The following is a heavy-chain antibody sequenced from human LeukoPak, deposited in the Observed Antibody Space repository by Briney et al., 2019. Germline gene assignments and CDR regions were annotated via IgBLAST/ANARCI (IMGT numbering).Heavy chain of an antibody. D-gene: IGHD6-13*01. CDR3: ARVEAGSDY. V-gene: IGHV3-23*01. J-gene: IGHJ4*02. Sequence: GGSLRLSCAASGFTFSSYAMSWVRQAPGKGLEWVSAISGSGGSTYYADSVKGRFTISRDNAKNSLYLQMNSLRAEDTAVYYCARVEAGSDYWGQGTLVTVSS. CDR1: GFTFSSYA. CDR2: ISGSGGST.